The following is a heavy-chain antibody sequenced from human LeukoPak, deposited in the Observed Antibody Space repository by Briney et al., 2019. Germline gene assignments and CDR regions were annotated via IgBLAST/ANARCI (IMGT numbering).Heavy chain of an antibody. J-gene: IGHJ4*02. CDR1: GFTFSSYG. CDR3: AKRDSGGFPDY. CDR2: ISYDGSNK. V-gene: IGHV3-30*18. Sequence: GGSLRLSCAASGFTFSSYGMHWVRQAPGKGLEWVAVISYDGSNKYYADSVKGRFTISRDNSKNTLYLQMNSLRAEDTAVYYCAKRDSGGFPDYWGQGTLVTVSS. D-gene: IGHD2-15*01.